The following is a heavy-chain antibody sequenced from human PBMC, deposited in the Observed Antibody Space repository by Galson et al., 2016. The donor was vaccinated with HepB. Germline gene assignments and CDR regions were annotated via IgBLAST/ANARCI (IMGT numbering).Heavy chain of an antibody. CDR1: GFTFKIYG. CDR3: AKGDLLTGSTWGYYLDY. CDR2: IWSDENNR. Sequence: SLRLSCAASGFTFKIYGVHWVRQAPGKGLEWVATIWSDENNRYYGDSVKGRFSISRDNSKNTAYLQMSSLRVEDTAVYYCAKGDLLTGSTWGYYLDYWGQGTLVSVSS. D-gene: IGHD3-9*01. V-gene: IGHV3-33*03. J-gene: IGHJ4*02.